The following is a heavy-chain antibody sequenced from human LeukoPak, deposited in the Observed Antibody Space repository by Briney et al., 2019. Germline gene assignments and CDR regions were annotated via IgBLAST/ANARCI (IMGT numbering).Heavy chain of an antibody. Sequence: GGSLRLSCAAAGVTFTNYAMTWVRQAPGKGREWVSSIIGSGGHTYYTDSVKGRFNVSRDNSKKTLYLQMNSLRAEDTAAYYCARDRSGSGVVGTFDIWGQGSLVTVSS. CDR1: GVTFTNYA. CDR3: ARDRSGSGVVGTFDI. J-gene: IGHJ3*02. D-gene: IGHD1-26*01. V-gene: IGHV3-23*01. CDR2: IIGSGGHT.